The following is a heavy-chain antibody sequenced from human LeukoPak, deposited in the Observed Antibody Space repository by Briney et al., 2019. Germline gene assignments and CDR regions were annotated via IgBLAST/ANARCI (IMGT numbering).Heavy chain of an antibody. V-gene: IGHV1-2*02. CDR1: GYTFAGYY. Sequence: ASVKVSCKASGYTFAGYYIHWVRQAPGQGLEWMGWSNPNAGGTRCAQEFQGKVTMTTDTSISTAFMELSGLKSDDTAVYCCARDMYYYASGSPRHGYYFGYWGQGTLVTVSS. CDR2: SNPNAGGT. CDR3: ARDMYYYASGSPRHGYYFGY. D-gene: IGHD3-10*01. J-gene: IGHJ4*02.